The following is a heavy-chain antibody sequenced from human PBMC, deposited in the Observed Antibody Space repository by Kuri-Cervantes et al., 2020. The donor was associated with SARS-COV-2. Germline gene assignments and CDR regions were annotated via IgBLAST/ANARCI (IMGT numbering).Heavy chain of an antibody. J-gene: IGHJ4*02. CDR3: ARVPRGGYSSGWYNYYFDY. Sequence: ASVKVSCKASGYTFTGYYMHWVRQAPGQGLEWMGWINPNSGGTNYAQKFQGRVTMTRDTSISTAYMELSRLRSDDTAVYYCARVPRGGYSSGWYNYYFDYWDQGTLVTVSS. V-gene: IGHV1-2*02. D-gene: IGHD6-19*01. CDR1: GYTFTGYY. CDR2: INPNSGGT.